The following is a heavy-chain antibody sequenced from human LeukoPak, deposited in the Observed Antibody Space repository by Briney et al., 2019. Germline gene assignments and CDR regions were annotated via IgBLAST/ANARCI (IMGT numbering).Heavy chain of an antibody. Sequence: SETLSLTCTVSGGSISSYYWSWIRQPPGKGLEWIGYIYYSGSTNYNPSLKSRISISVDTSKNQFSLKLSSVTAADTAVYYCARVDYGGNSGWGYWGQGTLVTVSS. J-gene: IGHJ4*02. D-gene: IGHD4-23*01. CDR3: ARVDYGGNSGWGY. V-gene: IGHV4-59*08. CDR2: IYYSGST. CDR1: GGSISSYY.